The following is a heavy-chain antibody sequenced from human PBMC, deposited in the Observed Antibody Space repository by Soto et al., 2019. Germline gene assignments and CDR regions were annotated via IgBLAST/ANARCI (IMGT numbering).Heavy chain of an antibody. CDR2: IFPADSDT. V-gene: IGHV5-51*01. CDR1: EYNFTNYW. J-gene: IGHJ6*02. D-gene: IGHD1-20*01. CDR3: TARLTSAMDV. Sequence: PGESLKISCQGSEYNFTNYWVGGVGQMPGKGLEWMGIIFPADSDTRFSPSFQGRVTMLVDKSSYTAYLQWSSLKASDTAMNYCTARLTSAMDVWGQGTTVTVSS.